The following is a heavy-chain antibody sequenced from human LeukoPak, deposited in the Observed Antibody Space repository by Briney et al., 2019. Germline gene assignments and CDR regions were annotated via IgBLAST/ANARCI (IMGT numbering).Heavy chain of an antibody. D-gene: IGHD4-11*01. CDR2: IIPIFGTA. V-gene: IGHV1-69*13. Sequence: AASVKVSCKASGGTFSSYAISWVRQAPGQGLEWMGGIIPIFGTANYAQKFQGRVTITADESTSTAYMELSSLRSEDTAVYYCARGSGYSNNLSGAFDIWGQGTMVTVSS. J-gene: IGHJ3*02. CDR3: ARGSGYSNNLSGAFDI. CDR1: GGTFSSYA.